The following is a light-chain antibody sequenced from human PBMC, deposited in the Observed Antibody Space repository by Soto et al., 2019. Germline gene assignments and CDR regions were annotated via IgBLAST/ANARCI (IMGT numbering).Light chain of an antibody. V-gene: IGKV3-20*01. CDR1: QTVPTNY. CDR3: QQSGYSPYS. CDR2: EAS. J-gene: IGKJ2*01. Sequence: EIVLTQSPGTLSLSPGERATLSCRASQTVPTNYLGWYQQRPGQAPRLLLSEASRRAGGIPDRFSGSGSGTDFPLTISRLEPEDCAVYYCQQSGYSPYSFGQGTKLEVK.